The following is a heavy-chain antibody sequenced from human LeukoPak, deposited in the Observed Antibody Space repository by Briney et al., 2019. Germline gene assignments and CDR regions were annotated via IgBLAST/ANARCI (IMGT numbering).Heavy chain of an antibody. CDR1: GGSFSGYY. V-gene: IGHV4-34*01. D-gene: IGHD6-6*01. Sequence: SETLSLTCAVYGGSFSGYYWSWIRQPPGKGPEWIGEINHSGSTNYNPSLKSRVTISVDTSKNQFSLKLSSVTAADTAVYYCARGRQLVRWFDPWGQGTLVTVSS. CDR2: INHSGST. CDR3: ARGRQLVRWFDP. J-gene: IGHJ5*02.